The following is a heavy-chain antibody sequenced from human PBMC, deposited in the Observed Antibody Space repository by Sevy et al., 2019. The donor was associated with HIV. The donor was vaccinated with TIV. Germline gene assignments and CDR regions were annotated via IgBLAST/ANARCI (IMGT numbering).Heavy chain of an antibody. Sequence: ASVKVSCKASGGTFSSYAISWVRQAPGQGLEWTGGIIPIFGTANYAQKFQGRVTITADESTGTAYMELSSLRSEDTAVYYCASMMGRVPAAMVLDYYYYGMDVWGQGTTVTVSS. V-gene: IGHV1-69*13. J-gene: IGHJ6*02. CDR1: GGTFSSYA. CDR3: ASMMGRVPAAMVLDYYYYGMDV. CDR2: IIPIFGTA. D-gene: IGHD2-2*01.